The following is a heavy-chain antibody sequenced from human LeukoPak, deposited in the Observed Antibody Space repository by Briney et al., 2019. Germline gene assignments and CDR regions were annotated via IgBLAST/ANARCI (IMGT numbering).Heavy chain of an antibody. D-gene: IGHD3-22*01. CDR3: ATSTYYYDSSGYGY. CDR2: FYPEDGET. V-gene: IGHV1-24*01. J-gene: IGHJ4*02. Sequence: ASVKVSCKVSGYTLTELSMHWVRQAPGKGLEWMGGFYPEDGETIYAQKFQGRVTMTEDTSTDTAYMELSSLRSEDTAVYYCATSTYYYDSSGYGYWGQGTLVTVSS. CDR1: GYTLTELS.